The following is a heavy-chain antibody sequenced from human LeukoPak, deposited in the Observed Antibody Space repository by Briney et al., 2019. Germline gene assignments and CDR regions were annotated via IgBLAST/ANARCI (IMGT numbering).Heavy chain of an antibody. D-gene: IGHD4-23*01. CDR3: ARHPGKVTNDWYFDL. CDR1: GGSFSDYS. V-gene: IGHV1-2*02. CDR2: INPNSGGT. Sequence: ASVKVSCKASGGSFSDYSISWVRQAPGQGLEWMGWINPNSGGTNYAQKFQGRVTMTRDTSITTAYMELSRLSSDDTAVYYCARHPGKVTNDWYFDLWGRGTLVTVSS. J-gene: IGHJ2*01.